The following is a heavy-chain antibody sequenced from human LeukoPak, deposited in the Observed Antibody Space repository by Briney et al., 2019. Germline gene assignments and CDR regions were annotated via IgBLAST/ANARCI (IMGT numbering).Heavy chain of an antibody. CDR3: AKDTLWFGKSYDAFDI. CDR2: INPDGSTT. V-gene: IGHV3-74*01. CDR1: GFTLSSYW. Sequence: GGSLRLSCAASGFTLSSYWMHWVRQVPGKGLVWVSRINPDGSTTTYADSVKGRFTISRDNAKNTLYLQMNSLRAEDTAVYYCAKDTLWFGKSYDAFDIWGQGTMVTVSS. J-gene: IGHJ3*02. D-gene: IGHD3-10*01.